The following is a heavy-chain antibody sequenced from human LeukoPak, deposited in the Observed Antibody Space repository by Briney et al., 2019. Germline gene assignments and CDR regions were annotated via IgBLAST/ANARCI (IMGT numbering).Heavy chain of an antibody. CDR2: IGGSGGST. J-gene: IGHJ3*02. Sequence: GGSLRLSCAASGFTFSSYAMSWVRQAPGKGLEWVSAIGGSGGSTYYADSVKGRFTISRDNAKNSLFLQMNSLRAEDTAVYYCATEVGTPPNRTSFDIWGQGTMVTVAS. D-gene: IGHD1-14*01. CDR1: GFTFSSYA. CDR3: ATEVGTPPNRTSFDI. V-gene: IGHV3-23*01.